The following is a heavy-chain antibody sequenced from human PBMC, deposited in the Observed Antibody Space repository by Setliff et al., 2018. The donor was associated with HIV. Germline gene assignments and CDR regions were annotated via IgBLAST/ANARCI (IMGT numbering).Heavy chain of an antibody. J-gene: IGHJ4*02. V-gene: IGHV1-18*01. Sequence: VKVSCKASGYPFNNFGISWVRQAPGQGLEWLAWINVYSGDTNFAQRFQGRVTMTRDASTGTAYMELSSLRSEDTAVYYCAREGPLYDFWSGYIDYWGQGILVT. CDR3: AREGPLYDFWSGYIDY. CDR1: GYPFNNFG. CDR2: INVYSGDT. D-gene: IGHD3-3*01.